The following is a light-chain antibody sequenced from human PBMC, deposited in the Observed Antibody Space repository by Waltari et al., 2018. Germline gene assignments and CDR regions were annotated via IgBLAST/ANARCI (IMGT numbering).Light chain of an antibody. CDR2: KAV. V-gene: IGKV1-5*03. CDR1: QTIGSW. CDR3: QHYIRYPVT. J-gene: IGKJ2*01. Sequence: DIQMTQSPSTLSASVGDRVTITCRASQTIGSWLAWYQQKPGKDPKLLIYKAVNLESGVPSRLSGGESGIEFSLTISSLQPDDFATYYCQHYIRYPVTFGQGTKLELK.